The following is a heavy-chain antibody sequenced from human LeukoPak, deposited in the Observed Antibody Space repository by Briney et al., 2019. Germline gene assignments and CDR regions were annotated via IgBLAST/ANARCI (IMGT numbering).Heavy chain of an antibody. Sequence: SETLSLTCTVSGGSISSYYWSWIRQPAGKGLEWIGRIYTSGSTNYNPSLKSRVTISVDTSKNQFSLKLSSVTAADTAVYYCARDWGTGTTPVLDVWGKGTTVTVSS. V-gene: IGHV4-4*07. J-gene: IGHJ6*04. CDR3: ARDWGTGTTPVLDV. CDR1: GGSISSYY. CDR2: IYTSGST. D-gene: IGHD1-1*01.